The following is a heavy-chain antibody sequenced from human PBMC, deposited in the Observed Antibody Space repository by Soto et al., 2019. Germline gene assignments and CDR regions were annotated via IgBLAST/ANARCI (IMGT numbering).Heavy chain of an antibody. CDR3: ARDPRTTVADAFDI. V-gene: IGHV3-33*01. CDR1: GFTFSSYG. Sequence: GGSLRLSCAASGFTFSSYGMHWVRQAPGKGLEWVAVIWYDGSNKYYADSVKGRFTISRDNSKNTLYLQMNSLRAEDTAVYYCARDPRTTVADAFDIWGQGTMVTVSS. J-gene: IGHJ3*02. CDR2: IWYDGSNK. D-gene: IGHD4-17*01.